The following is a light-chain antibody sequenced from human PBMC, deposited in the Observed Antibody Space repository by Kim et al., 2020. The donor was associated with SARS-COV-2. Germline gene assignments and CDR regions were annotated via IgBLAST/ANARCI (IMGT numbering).Light chain of an antibody. CDR1: SSDVGGYNY. Sequence: QSALTQPASVSGSPGQSITISCTGTSSDVGGYNYVSWFQQHPGKVPKLMIYHVTNRPSGVSNRFSGSKSGNTAYLTISGLQAEDKADYYCTSYVRIDTWVFGGGTQLTVL. V-gene: IGLV2-14*03. J-gene: IGLJ3*02. CDR3: TSYVRIDTWV. CDR2: HVT.